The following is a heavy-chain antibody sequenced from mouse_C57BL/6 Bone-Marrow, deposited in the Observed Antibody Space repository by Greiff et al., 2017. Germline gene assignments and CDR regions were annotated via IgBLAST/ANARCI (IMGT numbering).Heavy chain of an antibody. J-gene: IGHJ4*01. V-gene: IGHV1-63*01. Sequence: QVQLRQSGAELVRPGTSVKMSCKASGYTFTNYWIGWAKQRPGHGLEWIGDIYPGGGYTNYNEKFKGKATLTADKSSSTAYMQFSSLTSEDSAIYYCAGGGLQLRPYYAMDYWGQGTSVTVSS. CDR1: GYTFTNYW. D-gene: IGHD3-2*02. CDR2: IYPGGGYT. CDR3: AGGGLQLRPYYAMDY.